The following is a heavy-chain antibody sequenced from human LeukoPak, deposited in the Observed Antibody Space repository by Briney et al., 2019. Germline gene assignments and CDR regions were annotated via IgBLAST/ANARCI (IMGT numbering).Heavy chain of an antibody. CDR1: VGSFSGYY. J-gene: IGHJ4*02. Sequence: KPSETLSLTCAVYVGSFSGYYWTWIRQAPGKGLEWVGRIKSKTGGGTTDYAAPVKGRFTISRDDSKNTLYLRMNSLQTEDTAVYYCSTEDDWGQGTLVTVSS. V-gene: IGHV3-15*01. CDR3: STEDD. CDR2: IKSKTGGGTT.